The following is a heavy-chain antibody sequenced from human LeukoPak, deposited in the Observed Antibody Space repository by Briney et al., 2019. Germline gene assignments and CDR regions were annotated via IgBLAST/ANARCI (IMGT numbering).Heavy chain of an antibody. Sequence: GASVKVSCKASGGTFSSYAISWVRQAPGQGLEWMGRIIPILGIANYAQKFQGRVTITADKSTSTAYMELSSLRSEDTAVYYCARAGDYYDSSEPDAFDIWGQGTMVTVSS. D-gene: IGHD3-22*01. J-gene: IGHJ3*02. V-gene: IGHV1-69*04. CDR3: ARAGDYYDSSEPDAFDI. CDR1: GGTFSSYA. CDR2: IIPILGIA.